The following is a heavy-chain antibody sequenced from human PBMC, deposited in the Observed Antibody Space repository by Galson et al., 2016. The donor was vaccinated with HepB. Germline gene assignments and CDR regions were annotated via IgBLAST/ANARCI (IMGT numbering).Heavy chain of an antibody. Sequence: SLRLSCAASGFTFSGYGMHWVRQAPGKGLEWVAADSMDGMRKFYADSVKGRFTISRDNSNNMLFLQMSSLTEDDTAVYYCARRHEYCPPVGCSVDYWGQGTLVSVSS. V-gene: IGHV3-30*03. CDR1: GFTFSGYG. J-gene: IGHJ4*02. D-gene: IGHD2/OR15-2a*01. CDR3: ARRHEYCPPVGCSVDY. CDR2: DSMDGMRK.